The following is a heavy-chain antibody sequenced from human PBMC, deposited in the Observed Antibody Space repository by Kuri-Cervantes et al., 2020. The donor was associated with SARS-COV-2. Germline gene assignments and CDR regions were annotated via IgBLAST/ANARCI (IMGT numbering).Heavy chain of an antibody. J-gene: IGHJ5*02. CDR1: GFTVNSNY. CDR3: ARGRGPVDFLSGLDWFDP. D-gene: IGHD3-3*01. V-gene: IGHV3-53*01. Sequence: GESLKISCAASGFTVNSNYMGWVRQAPGKGLEWFTVIYSSGSTNYADSVKGRFTISRDNFKNTLFLQMSSLRAEDTAVYYCARGRGPVDFLSGLDWFDPWDQGTLVTVSS. CDR2: IYSSGST.